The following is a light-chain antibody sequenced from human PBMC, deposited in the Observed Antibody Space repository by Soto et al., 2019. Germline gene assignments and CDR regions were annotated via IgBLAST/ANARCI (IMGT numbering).Light chain of an antibody. CDR2: QVT. CDR3: SSYTSSSPLHV. V-gene: IGLV2-14*01. Sequence: QSVLTQPASVSGSPGQSSTISCTGSSSDVGRYNYVSWFQQDPGKAPTLIIYQVTYRPSGVSNRVSGSKSGNTASLTISGLQAEDEADYYCSSYTSSSPLHVFGTGTKLTVL. J-gene: IGLJ1*01. CDR1: SSDVGRYNY.